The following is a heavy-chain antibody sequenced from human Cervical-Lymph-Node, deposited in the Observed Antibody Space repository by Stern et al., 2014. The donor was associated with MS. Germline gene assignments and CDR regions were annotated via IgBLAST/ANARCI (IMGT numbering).Heavy chain of an antibody. D-gene: IGHD3-10*01. V-gene: IGHV3-30*09. Sequence: VQLVESGGGVVQPGTSLRLSCSTSGFTYRSFALPWVRQAPGKGLEWVDVISNDETKTNYADSAKGLFVISRDNSKNTLYLQMNSLSPEDTAVYYCVPGSGAFDYWGQGTLVIVSS. CDR1: GFTYRSFA. CDR3: VPGSGAFDY. CDR2: ISNDETKT. J-gene: IGHJ4*02.